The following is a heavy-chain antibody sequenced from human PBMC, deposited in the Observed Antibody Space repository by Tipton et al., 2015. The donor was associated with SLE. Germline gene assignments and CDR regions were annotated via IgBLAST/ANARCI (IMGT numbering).Heavy chain of an antibody. CDR3: ARHDYNDYHLDY. J-gene: IGHJ4*02. CDR2: FYHTGVA. Sequence: TLSLTCSVSGYSIASAFYWGWVRQPPGKGLEWIGSFYHTGVAYYSPSLKSRVTMSVDTSKNTFSLRLSSVTAADTAVYYCARHDYNDYHLDYWGQGTLVTVSS. V-gene: IGHV4-38-2*01. CDR1: GYSIASAFY. D-gene: IGHD4-11*01.